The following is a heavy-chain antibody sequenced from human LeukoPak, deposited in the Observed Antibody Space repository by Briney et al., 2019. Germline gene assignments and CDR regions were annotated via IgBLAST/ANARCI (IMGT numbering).Heavy chain of an antibody. J-gene: IGHJ4*02. Sequence: GGSLRLSCAASGFTFSSYAMTWVRQAPGKGLEWVSTFSGSGSSTYYADSVKGRFTISRDNSKNTLYLEVISLTAEDTAVYYCAKDDAWLRFGEWSQGTLVTVSS. V-gene: IGHV3-23*01. CDR1: GFTFSSYA. CDR3: AKDDAWLRFGE. CDR2: FSGSGSST. D-gene: IGHD3-10*01.